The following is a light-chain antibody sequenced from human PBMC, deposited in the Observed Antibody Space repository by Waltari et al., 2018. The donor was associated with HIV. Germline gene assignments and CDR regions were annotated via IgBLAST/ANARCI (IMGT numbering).Light chain of an antibody. CDR3: TSYKPGTTSYV. V-gene: IGLV2-14*01. CDR2: EVT. CDR1: DSGIDVVKF. J-gene: IGLJ1*01. Sequence: QSALTQPASVSGSPGQSITISCTGTDSGIDVVKFVSWFQQPPGKAPKVIIYEVTNLPSGVSIRFSGSRSGNTAYLTISGLQAEDEADYYCTSYKPGTTSYVFGTGTKVTVL.